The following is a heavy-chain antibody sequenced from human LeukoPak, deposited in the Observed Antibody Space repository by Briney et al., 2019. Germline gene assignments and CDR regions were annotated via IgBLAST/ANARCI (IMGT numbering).Heavy chain of an antibody. CDR3: ARPNLYDSSGDGRYYFDY. V-gene: IGHV4-38-2*01. J-gene: IGHJ4*02. CDR1: GYSISSGYH. CDR2: MSHSGST. D-gene: IGHD3-22*01. Sequence: PSETLSLTCVVSGYSISSGYHWGWIRQPPGKGLEWIGSMSHSGSTYYNPSLKSRVTISVDTSKNQFSVKLRSVTAADTAVYYCARPNLYDSSGDGRYYFDYWGQGTLVTVSS.